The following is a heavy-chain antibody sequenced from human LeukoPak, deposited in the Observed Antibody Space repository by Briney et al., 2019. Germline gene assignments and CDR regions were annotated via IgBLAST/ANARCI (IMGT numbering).Heavy chain of an antibody. Sequence: PGGSLRLSCAASGFTFSSYWMSWVRQAPGKGLEWVANIKQDGSEKYYVDSVKGRFTTSRDNAKNSLYLQMNSLRAEDTAVYYCARARPRDGDLSQSMWFDPWGQGTLVTVSS. CDR3: ARARPRDGDLSQSMWFDP. CDR1: GFTFSSYW. CDR2: IKQDGSEK. D-gene: IGHD4-17*01. V-gene: IGHV3-7*01. J-gene: IGHJ5*02.